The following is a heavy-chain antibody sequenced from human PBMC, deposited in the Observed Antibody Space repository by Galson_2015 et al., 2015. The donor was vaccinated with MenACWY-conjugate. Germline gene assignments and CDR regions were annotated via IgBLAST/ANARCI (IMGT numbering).Heavy chain of an antibody. V-gene: IGHV3-74*01. CDR2: IKSDGSST. CDR3: ARGVTVDY. D-gene: IGHD2-21*02. J-gene: IGHJ4*02. CDR1: GFTFSSYW. Sequence: RLSCAASGFTFSSYWMHWVRQAPGKGLVWVSRIKSDGSSTNYADSVKGRFTISRDNAKNTLYLQMNSLRAEDTAVYYCARGVTVDYWGQGTLVTVSS.